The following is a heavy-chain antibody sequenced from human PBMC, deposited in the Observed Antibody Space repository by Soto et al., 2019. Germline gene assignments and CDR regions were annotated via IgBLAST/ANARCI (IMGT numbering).Heavy chain of an antibody. D-gene: IGHD2-15*01. V-gene: IGHV3-30*03. CDR2: MANDGSYQ. CDR1: GFIFSTYG. CDR3: ARSIGGSSYYPPDY. Sequence: QVQLVESGGGVVQPGGSLRLSCATSGFIFSTYGMQWVRQSPGEGLEWVAVMANDGSYQYYADSVKGRFTIFRDNSKNTLYLQMDSMRREDTDVYYCARSIGGSSYYPPDYWGQGPLVTVSS. J-gene: IGHJ4*02.